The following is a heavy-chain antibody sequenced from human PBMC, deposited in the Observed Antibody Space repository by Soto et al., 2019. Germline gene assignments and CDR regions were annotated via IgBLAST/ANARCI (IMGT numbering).Heavy chain of an antibody. Sequence: SETLSLTCSVSGAALNSGNYYWSWLPQVPGKGLEWIGHIYVTGAVDYNPSLRDRITISQDTSERQFSLNLRLVTAADTAVYYCARLRIATNNYKWLDPWGQGTLVTVSS. CDR3: ARLRIATNNYKWLDP. CDR2: IYVTGAV. V-gene: IGHV4-31*03. CDR1: GAALNSGNYY. J-gene: IGHJ5*02. D-gene: IGHD2-21*01.